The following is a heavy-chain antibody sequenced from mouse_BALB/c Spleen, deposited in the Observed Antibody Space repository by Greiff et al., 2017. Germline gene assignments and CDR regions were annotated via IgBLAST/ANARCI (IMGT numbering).Heavy chain of an antibody. Sequence: VQLVESGAELARPGASVKMSCKASGYTFTSYTMHWVKQRPGQGLEWIGYINPSSGYTNYNQKFKDKATLTADKSSSTAYMQLSSLTSEDSAVYYCARSFINTVVAHFDYWGQGTTLTVSS. D-gene: IGHD1-1*01. J-gene: IGHJ2*01. V-gene: IGHV1-4*01. CDR3: ARSFINTVVAHFDY. CDR2: INPSSGYT. CDR1: GYTFTSYT.